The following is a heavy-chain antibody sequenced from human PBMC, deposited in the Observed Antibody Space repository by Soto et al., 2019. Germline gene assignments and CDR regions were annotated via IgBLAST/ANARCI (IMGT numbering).Heavy chain of an antibody. CDR2: IYYSDSA. J-gene: IGHJ5*02. CDR1: GGSISSYY. Sequence: QVQLQESGPGLVKPSETLSLTCTVSGGSISSYYWGWIRQPPGKGLEWIGYIYYSDSANYNPSLTGRVIISDDTSKTQFSLRLSSVTAADTAVYYCVRAYYDTFGYSLDPWGQGTLVTVSS. V-gene: IGHV4-59*01. CDR3: VRAYYDTFGYSLDP. D-gene: IGHD3-22*01.